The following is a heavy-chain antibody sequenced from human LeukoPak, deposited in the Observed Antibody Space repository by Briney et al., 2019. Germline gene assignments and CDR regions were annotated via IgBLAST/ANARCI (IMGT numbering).Heavy chain of an antibody. CDR1: GFIVSGDF. Sequence: GGSLRLSCAASGFIVSGDFMSWVRQAPGKGLEWVSVIYSDGSTYYADSVKGRFTISRDNSKNTPDLQMTGLRAEDTAVYYCARERGRGRDSPWFDYWGQGTLVTVSS. J-gene: IGHJ4*02. CDR2: IYSDGST. D-gene: IGHD1-26*01. V-gene: IGHV3-53*01. CDR3: ARERGRGRDSPWFDY.